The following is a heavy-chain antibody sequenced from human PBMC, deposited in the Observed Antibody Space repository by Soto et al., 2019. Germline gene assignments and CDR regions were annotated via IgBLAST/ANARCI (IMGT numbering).Heavy chain of an antibody. V-gene: IGHV1-69*01. Sequence: QGHLVQSGAEVKKPGSSVKVSCKASGGSFRTYAINWVRPAPGQGLEWMGGIIHMLAAPTYAQKFQGRLTINADESTTTVDMELSSLTSEDTAVYYGARFGTPSPSGIWFFDLWGRGTLVTVSS. CDR2: IIHMLAAP. CDR1: GGSFRTYA. J-gene: IGHJ2*01. CDR3: ARFGTPSPSGIWFFDL. D-gene: IGHD2-15*01.